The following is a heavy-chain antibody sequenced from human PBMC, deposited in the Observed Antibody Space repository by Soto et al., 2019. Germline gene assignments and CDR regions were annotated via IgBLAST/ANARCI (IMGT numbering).Heavy chain of an antibody. D-gene: IGHD6-19*01. J-gene: IGHJ5*02. CDR3: ARGVGGSGLNWLDA. Sequence: SETLSLTCTFSGSSIIGYYWTWIRQSPDRGLEWIGYIHYSGSANYNPSLNSGRTMAVDRSSSQFSKKLASVTGAAPSVYYCARGVGGSGLNWLDAWGQGTLVTAPQ. CDR1: GSSIIGYY. V-gene: IGHV4-59*12. CDR2: IHYSGSA.